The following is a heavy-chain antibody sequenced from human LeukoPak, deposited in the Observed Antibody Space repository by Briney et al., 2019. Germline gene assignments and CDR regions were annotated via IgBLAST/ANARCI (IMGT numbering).Heavy chain of an antibody. CDR1: GFTFSSYA. CDR2: ISGSGGST. V-gene: IGHV3-23*01. Sequence: GGSLRLSCAASGFTFSSYAMSWVRQAPGKGLEWVSAISGSGGSTYYADSVKGRFTISRDNAKNSLYLQMNSLRVEDTAVYYCARARALECWGQGTLLTVSS. J-gene: IGHJ4*02. CDR3: ARARALEC.